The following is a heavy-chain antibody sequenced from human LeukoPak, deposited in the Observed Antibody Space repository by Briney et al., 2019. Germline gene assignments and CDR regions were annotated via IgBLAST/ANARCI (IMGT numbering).Heavy chain of an antibody. CDR1: GGSISSYY. CDR2: IYYSGST. Sequence: PSETLSPTCTVSGGSISSYYWSWIRQPPGKGLEWIGYIYYSGSTNYNPSLKSRVTISVDTSKNQFSLKLSSVTAADTAVYYCARVGTYGSGSYLSWLDYWGQGTLVTVSS. J-gene: IGHJ4*02. CDR3: ARVGTYGSGSYLSWLDY. V-gene: IGHV4-59*01. D-gene: IGHD3-10*01.